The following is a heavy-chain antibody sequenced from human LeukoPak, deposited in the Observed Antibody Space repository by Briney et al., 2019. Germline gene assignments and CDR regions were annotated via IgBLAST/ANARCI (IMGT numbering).Heavy chain of an antibody. J-gene: IGHJ5*02. CDR1: TFSSYW. Sequence: TFSSYWMSWVRQAPGKGLEWIGSIYYSGSTYYNPSLKSRVTISVDTSKNQFSLKLSSVTAADTAVYYCARDFRSNWFDPWGQGTLVTVSS. V-gene: IGHV4-39*07. CDR2: IYYSGST. CDR3: ARDFRSNWFDP.